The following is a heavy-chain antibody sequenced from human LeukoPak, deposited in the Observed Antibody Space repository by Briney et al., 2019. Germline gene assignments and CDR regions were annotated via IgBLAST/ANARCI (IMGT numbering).Heavy chain of an antibody. CDR3: ARDRHGIVGATLDY. CDR1: GFTFSSYA. Sequence: GRSLRLSCAASGFTFSSYAMHWVRQAPGKGLEWVAVISYDGSNKYYADSVKGRFTISRDNSKNTLYLQMNCLRAEDTAVYYCARDRHGIVGATLDYWGQGTLVTVSS. J-gene: IGHJ4*02. CDR2: ISYDGSNK. D-gene: IGHD1-26*01. V-gene: IGHV3-30*04.